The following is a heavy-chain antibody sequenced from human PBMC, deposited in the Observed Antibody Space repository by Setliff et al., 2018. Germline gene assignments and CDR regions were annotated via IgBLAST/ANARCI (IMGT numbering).Heavy chain of an antibody. J-gene: IGHJ4*02. CDR3: AGLWEQQLAPL. D-gene: IGHD6-13*01. CDR1: GGTFSSYA. CDR2: IIPIFGTA. Sequence: SVKVSCKASGGTFSSYAISWVRQAPGQGLEWMGGIIPIFGTAXYXXKFQGRVTITTDESTSTAYMELSSPRSEDTAVYYCAGLWEQQLAPLWGQGTLVTVSS. V-gene: IGHV1-69*05.